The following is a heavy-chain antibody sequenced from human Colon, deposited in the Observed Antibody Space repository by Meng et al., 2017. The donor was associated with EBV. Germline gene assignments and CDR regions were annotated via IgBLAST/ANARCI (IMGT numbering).Heavy chain of an antibody. J-gene: IGHJ4*02. D-gene: IGHD5-12*01. V-gene: IGHV4-30-4*01. CDR1: GGCISSCDYY. CDR3: TRDRGGLGAFDY. Sequence: QVRVRLVLLGWQQLLETIAPSRTRRGGCISSCDYYCRLIGRPPGTGLEWIGYIYYSGSTYYNPSLKSRVTISVDTSKNQFTLKLSSVTAADTAVYYCTRDRGGLGAFDYWGQGTLVTVSS. CDR2: IYYSGST.